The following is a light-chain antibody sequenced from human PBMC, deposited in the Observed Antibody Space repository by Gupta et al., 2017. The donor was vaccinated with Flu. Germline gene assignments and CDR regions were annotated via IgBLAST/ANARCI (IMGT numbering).Light chain of an antibody. J-gene: IGLJ3*02. CDR3: QSADSSGTYPSWV. V-gene: IGLV3-25*02. Sequence: SYELTHPPSVSVSPGQRARTTCSGDALPKQYAYWYQQKPGQAPVLVIYKDSERPSGIPERFSGSSSGTTVTLTISGVQAEDEADYYCQSADSSGTYPSWVFGGGTKLTVL. CDR1: ALPKQY. CDR2: KDS.